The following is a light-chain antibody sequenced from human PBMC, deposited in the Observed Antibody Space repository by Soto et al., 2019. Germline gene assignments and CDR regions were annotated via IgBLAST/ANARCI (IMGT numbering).Light chain of an antibody. CDR3: QQYDSYPWT. V-gene: IGKV1-5*01. J-gene: IGKJ1*01. CDR1: QTISSW. Sequence: DIQMTQSPSTLSASVGDRVTITCRASQTISSWLAWYQQKPGKAPKLLIYDGSTLESGVAARFSGSGSGTEFTLTISSLQPDDFGTYFCQQYDSYPWTFGQGTKVDIK. CDR2: DGS.